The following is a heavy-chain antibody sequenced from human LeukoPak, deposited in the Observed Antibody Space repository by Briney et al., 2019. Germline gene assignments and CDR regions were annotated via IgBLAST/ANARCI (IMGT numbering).Heavy chain of an antibody. Sequence: SETLSLTCTVSGGSISPYYWSWIRQPPGKGLEWIGYIYYSGSTNYNPSLKSRVTISVDTSKNQFSLKLSSVTAADTAVYYCARGGGYYKNFDYWGRGTLVTVSS. CDR3: ARGGGYYKNFDY. CDR1: GGSISPYY. CDR2: IYYSGST. J-gene: IGHJ4*02. D-gene: IGHD2-21*02. V-gene: IGHV4-59*01.